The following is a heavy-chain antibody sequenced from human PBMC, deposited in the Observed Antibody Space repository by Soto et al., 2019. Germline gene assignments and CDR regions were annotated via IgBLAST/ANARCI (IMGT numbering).Heavy chain of an antibody. CDR2: IYYSGST. D-gene: IGHD2-8*01. CDR3: ASQIVQVDY. J-gene: IGHJ4*02. CDR1: GGSISSSNYY. Sequence: QLQLQESGPGLVKPSETLSLTCTVSGGSISSSNYYWGWIRQPPGKGLEWIGSIYYSGSTSYTPSLKSRVTISVDTSKDQFSLQLSCVTAADTAVYYCASQIVQVDYCGQGTLVTVSS. V-gene: IGHV4-39*01.